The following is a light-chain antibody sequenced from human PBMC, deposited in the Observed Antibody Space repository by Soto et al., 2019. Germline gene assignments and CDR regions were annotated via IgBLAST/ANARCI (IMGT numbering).Light chain of an antibody. CDR1: QSVGNN. Sequence: EILMTQSPATLSVSPGERATLSCRASQSVGNNLAWYQQRPAQAPRLLIYGASTRATGIPARFSGSGSGTECTLTINSLQSEDFALYYCQQYNKWPLFTFGPGTRVDI. CDR2: GAS. CDR3: QQYNKWPLFT. J-gene: IGKJ3*01. V-gene: IGKV3-15*01.